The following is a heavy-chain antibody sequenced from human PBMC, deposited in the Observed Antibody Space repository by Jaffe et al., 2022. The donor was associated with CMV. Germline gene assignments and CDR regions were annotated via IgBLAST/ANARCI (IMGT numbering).Heavy chain of an antibody. V-gene: IGHV1-8*01. CDR3: ARGTRGYDFWSGYYTNYYYYYGMDV. D-gene: IGHD3-3*01. CDR2: MNPNSGNT. Sequence: QVQLVQSGAEVKKPGASVKVSCKASGYTFTSYDINWVRQATGQGLEWMGWMNPNSGNTGYAQKFQGRVTMTRNTSISTAYMELSSLRSEDTAVYYCARGTRGYDFWSGYYTNYYYYYGMDVWGQGTTVTVSS. CDR1: GYTFTSYD. J-gene: IGHJ6*02.